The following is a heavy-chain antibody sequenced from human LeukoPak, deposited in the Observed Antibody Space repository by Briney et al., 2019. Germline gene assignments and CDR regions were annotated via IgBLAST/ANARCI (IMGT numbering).Heavy chain of an antibody. Sequence: GGSLRLSCTASGLTFTYYAMTWVRQAPGKGLEWGSLMSGSGGSAKYAGSVKGRFTISRDNSKNTLFLQMRSQRADVTAIYYCAKVGSSGWYAMDVWGRGTSVTVS. CDR2: MSGSGGSA. D-gene: IGHD6-19*01. V-gene: IGHV3-23*01. J-gene: IGHJ6*02. CDR3: AKVGSSGWYAMDV. CDR1: GLTFTYYA.